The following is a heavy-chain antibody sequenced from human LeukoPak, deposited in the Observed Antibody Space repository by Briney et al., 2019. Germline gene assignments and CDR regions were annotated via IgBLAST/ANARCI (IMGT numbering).Heavy chain of an antibody. CDR3: AKDDAWLQYGN. D-gene: IGHD5-24*01. CDR1: GFTFDDYI. J-gene: IGHJ4*02. CDR2: VSWDGDTT. V-gene: IGHV3-43*01. Sequence: QPGGSLRLSCAASGFTFDDYIMHWVRQAPGKGLEWVSLVSWDGDTTYYADSVKGRFTISRDNSKNSLYLQMNSLRPEDTAVYYCAKDDAWLQYGNWGRGTLVTVSS.